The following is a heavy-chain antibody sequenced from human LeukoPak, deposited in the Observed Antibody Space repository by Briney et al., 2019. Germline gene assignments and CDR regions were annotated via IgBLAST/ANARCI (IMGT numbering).Heavy chain of an antibody. CDR3: AREIENSSLNWFDP. J-gene: IGHJ5*02. D-gene: IGHD6-6*01. Sequence: NSSETLSLTCTVSGGSISSGGYYWSWIRQHPGKGLEWIGYIYYSGSTYYNPSLKSRVTISVDTSKNQFSLRLSSVTAADTAVYYCAREIENSSLNWFDPWAREPWSPSPQ. CDR1: GGSISSGGYY. V-gene: IGHV4-31*03. CDR2: IYYSGST.